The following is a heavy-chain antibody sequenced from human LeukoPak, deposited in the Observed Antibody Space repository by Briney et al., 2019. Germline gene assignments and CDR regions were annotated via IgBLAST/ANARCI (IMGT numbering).Heavy chain of an antibody. V-gene: IGHV5-51*01. D-gene: IGHD3-22*01. Sequence: GESLQISCQVSGYLLTNNWIGGAGQVPGKGLDWMGLIYPGYSDARYSPSFEGQVTISVDKYITTAYLQWSSLKASDTAMYYCARVYYYDSSGCDYWGQGTLVTVSS. CDR1: GYLLTNNW. CDR2: IYPGYSDA. CDR3: ARVYYYDSSGCDY. J-gene: IGHJ4*02.